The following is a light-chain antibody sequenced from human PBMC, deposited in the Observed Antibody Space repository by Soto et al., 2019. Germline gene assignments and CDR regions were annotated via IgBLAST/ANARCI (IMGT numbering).Light chain of an antibody. Sequence: QLVLTQPASVSGSPGQSITISCAGSTSDVGGYDYVSWYQQHPGKAPKLLIYEVSNRPSGVSNRFSGSKSGNTASLTISGLQAEDEADYYCSSSTPTGALAFGGGTKLTVL. J-gene: IGLJ2*01. CDR3: SSSTPTGALA. CDR2: EVS. CDR1: TSDVGGYDY. V-gene: IGLV2-14*01.